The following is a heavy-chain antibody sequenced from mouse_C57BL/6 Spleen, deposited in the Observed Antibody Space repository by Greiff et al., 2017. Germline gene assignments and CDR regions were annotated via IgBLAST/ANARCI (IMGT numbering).Heavy chain of an antibody. CDR2: IHPSDGDT. CDR3: AIEFYDSSSFTYFDV. V-gene: IGHV1-74*01. J-gene: IGHJ1*03. D-gene: IGHD2-12*01. Sequence: VQLQQSGADLVKPGASVKVSCKASGFTFSSYWMNWVQQSPGQGLEWIGQIHPSDGDTNYTQKFKGKATLAVDKASITAYMQLSSLTSEDSAVYYCAIEFYDSSSFTYFDVWGTGTTVTVSS. CDR1: GFTFSSYW.